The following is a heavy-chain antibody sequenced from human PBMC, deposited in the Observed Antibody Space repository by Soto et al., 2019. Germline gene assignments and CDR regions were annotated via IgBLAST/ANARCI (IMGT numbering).Heavy chain of an antibody. CDR1: GGSFSGYY. J-gene: IGHJ5*02. Sequence: QVQLQQWGAGLLKPSETLSLTCAVYGGSFSGYYWSWIRQPPGKGLEWIGEINHSGSTNYNPSLKCRVTISVDTSKNQFSLKLSSVTAADTAVYYCARGLGTGGSDPWGQGTLVTVSS. CDR3: ARGLGTGGSDP. CDR2: INHSGST. V-gene: IGHV4-34*01. D-gene: IGHD2-15*01.